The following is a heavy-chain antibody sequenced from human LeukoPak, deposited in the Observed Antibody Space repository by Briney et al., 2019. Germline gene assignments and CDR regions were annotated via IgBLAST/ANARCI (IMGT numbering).Heavy chain of an antibody. CDR2: ISSNGGST. V-gene: IGHV3-64*01. Sequence: PGGSLRLSCAASGFTFSSYAMHWVRQAPGKGLEYVSAISSNGGSTYYANSVKGRFTISRDNSKNTLYLQMGSLRAEDMAVYYCARGYCSSTSCPYYFDYWGRGTLVTVSS. CDR3: ARGYCSSTSCPYYFDY. CDR1: GFTFSSYA. D-gene: IGHD2-2*01. J-gene: IGHJ4*02.